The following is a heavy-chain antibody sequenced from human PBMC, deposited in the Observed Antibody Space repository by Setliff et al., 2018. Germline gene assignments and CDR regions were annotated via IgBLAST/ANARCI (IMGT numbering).Heavy chain of an antibody. CDR3: ARGRNIAARLLDS. J-gene: IGHJ4*02. D-gene: IGHD6-6*01. CDR1: GGTFSDYH. CDR2: IDHRGST. Sequence: SETLSLTCAAYGGTFSDYHWTWIRQSPEKGLEWIGEIDHRGSTNYNPTLKSRVTISIDTSRDQFSLKLISMIAADTAVYYCARGRNIAARLLDSWGQGTLVTVSS. V-gene: IGHV4-34*01.